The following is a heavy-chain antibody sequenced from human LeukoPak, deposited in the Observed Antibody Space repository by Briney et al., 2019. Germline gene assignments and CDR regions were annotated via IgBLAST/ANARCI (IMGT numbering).Heavy chain of an antibody. D-gene: IGHD2-21*02. CDR2: ISSSSSTI. Sequence: GRSLRLPCAASGFTFSSYGMHWVRQAPGKGLEWVSYISSSSSTIYYADSVKGRFTISRDNAKNSLYLQMNSLRAEDTAVYYCARDMTAYYYYGMDVWGQGTTVTVSS. V-gene: IGHV3-48*04. CDR3: ARDMTAYYYYGMDV. J-gene: IGHJ6*02. CDR1: GFTFSSYG.